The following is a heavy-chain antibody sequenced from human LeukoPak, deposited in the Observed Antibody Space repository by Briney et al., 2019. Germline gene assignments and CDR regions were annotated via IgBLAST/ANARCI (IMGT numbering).Heavy chain of an antibody. D-gene: IGHD6-19*01. V-gene: IGHV1-2*04. CDR3: ARALSVGWYSSGWPSRDYYYGMDV. Sequence: ASVKVSCKASGYTFTGYYMHWVRQAPGQGLEWMGWINPNSGGTNYAQKFQGWVTMTRDTSISTAYMELSRLRSDDTAVYYCARALSVGWYSSGWPSRDYYYGMDVWGQGTTVTVSS. J-gene: IGHJ6*02. CDR2: INPNSGGT. CDR1: GYTFTGYY.